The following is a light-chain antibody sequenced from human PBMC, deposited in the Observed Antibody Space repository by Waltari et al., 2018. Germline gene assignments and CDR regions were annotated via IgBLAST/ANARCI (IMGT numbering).Light chain of an antibody. V-gene: IGLV1-51*01. CDR1: SSNIGGYS. CDR2: DNN. J-gene: IGLJ1*01. CDR3: GAWDSSLSAYI. Sequence: QSVLTQPPSVSGDPGQRVTISCTGSSSNIGGYSVYWYQQFPGTAPKLLIYDNNKRPSGISDRFSGSKSGTSASLTITGLQPGDEADYYCGAWDSSLSAYIFGAGTRLTVL.